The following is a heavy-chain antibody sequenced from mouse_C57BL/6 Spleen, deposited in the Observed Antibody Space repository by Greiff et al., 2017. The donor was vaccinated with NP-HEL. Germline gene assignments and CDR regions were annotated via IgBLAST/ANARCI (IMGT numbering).Heavy chain of an antibody. CDR1: GFSLTSYG. CDR2: IWSGGSK. CDR3: ARWGNYYGSSLYYFDY. Sequence: QVQLKQSGPGLVQPSQSLSITCTVSGFSLTSYGVHWVRQSPGKGLEWLGVIWSGGSKDYNAAFISRLSISKDNSKSQFFFKMNSLQADDTAIYYCARWGNYYGSSLYYFDYWGQGTTLTVSS. D-gene: IGHD1-1*01. V-gene: IGHV2-2*01. J-gene: IGHJ2*01.